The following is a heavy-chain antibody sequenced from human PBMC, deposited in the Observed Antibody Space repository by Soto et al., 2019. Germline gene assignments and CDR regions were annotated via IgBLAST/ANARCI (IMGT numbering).Heavy chain of an antibody. CDR3: ARIFTHYYDSRGHGGTFDI. CDR2: INHSGST. V-gene: IGHV4-34*01. J-gene: IGHJ3*02. D-gene: IGHD3-22*01. CDR1: GFTFSDYS. Sequence: GSLRLSCAASGFTFSDYSMNWVRQAPGKGLEWIGEINHSGSTNYNPSLKSRVTISVDTSKNQFSLKLSSVTAADTAVYYCARIFTHYYDSRGHGGTFDIWGQGTMVTVSS.